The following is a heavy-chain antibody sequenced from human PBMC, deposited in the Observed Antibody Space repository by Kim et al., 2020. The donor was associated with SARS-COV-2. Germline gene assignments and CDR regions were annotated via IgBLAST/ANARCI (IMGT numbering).Heavy chain of an antibody. D-gene: IGHD4-17*01. CDR3: ARDDYGASELDY. J-gene: IGHJ4*02. Sequence: DYAVSVKSRITINPDTSKNQFYLQLNAVTPEDTAVYYCARDDYGASELDYWGQGTLVTVSS. V-gene: IGHV6-1*01.